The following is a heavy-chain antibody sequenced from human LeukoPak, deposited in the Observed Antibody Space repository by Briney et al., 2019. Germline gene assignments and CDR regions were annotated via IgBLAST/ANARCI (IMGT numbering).Heavy chain of an antibody. CDR1: GGSISSGGYY. CDR3: ASSGYDMNWFDP. J-gene: IGHJ5*02. D-gene: IGHD5-12*01. CDR2: IYYSGST. V-gene: IGHV4-31*03. Sequence: SETLSLTCTVSGGSISSGGYYWSWIRQHPGKGLEWIGYIYYSGSTYYNPSLKSRVTISVDTSKNQFSLKLSSVTAADTAVYYCASSGYDMNWFDPWGQGTLVTVSS.